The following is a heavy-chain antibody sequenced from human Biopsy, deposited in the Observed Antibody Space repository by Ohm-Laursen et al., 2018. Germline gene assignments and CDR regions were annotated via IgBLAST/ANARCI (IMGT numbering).Heavy chain of an antibody. D-gene: IGHD3-9*01. Sequence: SDTLSLTWRVSGGSIISYYWTWIRQPPGKGLEWIGHVYNGGITNYNPSLKSRVTISKDTSKNQFSLQVNSVTAADTAVYYCAREPKTGTAEAWYFDLWGRGSPVTVPS. J-gene: IGHJ2*01. CDR1: GGSIISYY. V-gene: IGHV4-59*01. CDR2: VYNGGIT. CDR3: AREPKTGTAEAWYFDL.